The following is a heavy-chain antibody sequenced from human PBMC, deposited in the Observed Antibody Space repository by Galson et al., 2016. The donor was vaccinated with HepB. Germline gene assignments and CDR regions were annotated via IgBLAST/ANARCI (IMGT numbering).Heavy chain of an antibody. D-gene: IGHD6-13*01. CDR1: GFIFSSYS. CDR2: ISSSSNTI. Sequence: SLRLSCAASGFIFSSYSMNWVRQAPGKGLEWLSYISSSSNTIKYADSVKGRFTISRDNARNSLSLQMNSLRAEDTAVYYCAREFSSSWYMRKYFDYWGQGTLVTVSS. CDR3: AREFSSSWYMRKYFDY. V-gene: IGHV3-48*04. J-gene: IGHJ4*02.